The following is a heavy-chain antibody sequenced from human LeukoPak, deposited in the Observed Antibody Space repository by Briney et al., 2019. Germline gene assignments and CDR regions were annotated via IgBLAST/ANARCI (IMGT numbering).Heavy chain of an antibody. CDR2: IYSSGTT. Sequence: SETLSLTCTVSGGSISNYYWTWIRQPPGKGLEWIGYIYSSGTTNYNPSLKSRVTISVDTSKNQFSLKLSSVTAADTAVYYCARGWFDYWGQGTLVTVSS. CDR1: GGSISNYY. J-gene: IGHJ4*02. V-gene: IGHV4-4*08. CDR3: ARGWFDY. D-gene: IGHD6-13*01.